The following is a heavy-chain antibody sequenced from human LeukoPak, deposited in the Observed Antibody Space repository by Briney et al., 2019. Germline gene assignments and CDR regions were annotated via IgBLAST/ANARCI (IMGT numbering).Heavy chain of an antibody. J-gene: IGHJ4*02. Sequence: GATVKISCKASGYTFTDYYMHWVQQAPGKGLEWMGRVDPEDGETIYAEKFQGRVTITADASTDTAYMELSSLRSEDTAVYYCARGSPGIAAAGTNADYWGQGTLVTVSS. CDR2: VDPEDGET. V-gene: IGHV1-69-2*01. CDR1: GYTFTDYY. CDR3: ARGSPGIAAAGTNADY. D-gene: IGHD6-13*01.